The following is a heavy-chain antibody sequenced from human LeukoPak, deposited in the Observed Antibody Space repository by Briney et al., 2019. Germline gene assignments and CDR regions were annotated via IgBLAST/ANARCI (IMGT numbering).Heavy chain of an antibody. J-gene: IGHJ4*02. CDR1: GGSISGYY. Sequence: SETLSPTCTVSGGSISGYYWSWIRQPAGRGLEWIGRIYTTGSTNYNPSLKSRVTMSVDTSKNQFSLKLSSVTAADTAVYYCARVTAGGTWDYWGQGTLVTVSS. CDR2: IYTTGST. D-gene: IGHD6-13*01. CDR3: ARVTAGGTWDY. V-gene: IGHV4-4*07.